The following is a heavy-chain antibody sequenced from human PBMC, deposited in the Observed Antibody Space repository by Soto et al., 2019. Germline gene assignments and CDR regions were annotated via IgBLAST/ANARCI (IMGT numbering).Heavy chain of an antibody. Sequence: QLQLQESGPGLVKPSETLSLTCTVSGGSISSSSYYWGWIRQPPGKGLEWIGSIYYSGSTYYNPSLKRRAAISVDTSKNQFSLKLSSVTAADTAVYYCVSSSWAYYYYGMDVWGQGTTVTVSS. CDR3: VSSSWAYYYYGMDV. CDR2: IYYSGST. CDR1: GGSISSSSYY. V-gene: IGHV4-39*01. D-gene: IGHD6-13*01. J-gene: IGHJ6*02.